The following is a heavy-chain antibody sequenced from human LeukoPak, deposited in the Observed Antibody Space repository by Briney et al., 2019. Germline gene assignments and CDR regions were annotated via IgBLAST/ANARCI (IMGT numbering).Heavy chain of an antibody. CDR2: IYYSGST. CDR3: ARHVPYSSSWYKGGWFDP. Sequence: SETLSLTCTVSGGSISSYYWIWIRQPPGKGLEWIVYIYYSGSTNYNPSLKSRVTISVDTSKNQFSLKLSSVTAADTAVYYCARHVPYSSSWYKGGWFDPWGQGTLVTVSS. CDR1: GGSISSYY. J-gene: IGHJ5*02. D-gene: IGHD6-13*01. V-gene: IGHV4-59*08.